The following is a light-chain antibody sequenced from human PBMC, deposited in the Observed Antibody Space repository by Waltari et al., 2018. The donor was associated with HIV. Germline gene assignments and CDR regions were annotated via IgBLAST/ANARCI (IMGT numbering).Light chain of an antibody. CDR3: QSYDSSNHVV. CDR2: EDN. CDR1: SGSIARNY. V-gene: IGLV6-57*01. J-gene: IGLJ2*01. Sequence: NFMLTQPHSVSESPGKTVTISCTRSSGSIARNYVQRDQHRPGSSPTTVIYEDNQRPSGVPDRFSGSIDSSSNSASLTISGLKTEDEADYYCQSYDSSNHVVFGGGTKLTVL.